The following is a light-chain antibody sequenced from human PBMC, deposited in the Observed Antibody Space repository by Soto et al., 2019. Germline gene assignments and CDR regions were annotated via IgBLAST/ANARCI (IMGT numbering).Light chain of an antibody. CDR1: QSVSSN. J-gene: IGKJ1*01. CDR2: GAS. Sequence: ETVMTQSPATLSVSPGESATLSCRASQSVSSNLAWHQQKPGQAPRLLMYGASTRATGIPARFTGSGSGTEFTLTISSLQSEDIAVYYCQQYSFWPPATFGQGTKVDIK. V-gene: IGKV3-15*01. CDR3: QQYSFWPPAT.